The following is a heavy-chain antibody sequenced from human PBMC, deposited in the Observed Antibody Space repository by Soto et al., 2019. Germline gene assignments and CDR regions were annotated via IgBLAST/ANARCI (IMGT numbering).Heavy chain of an antibody. CDR2: ISGSGGST. V-gene: IGHV3-23*01. Sequence: VGSLRVSCAASGFTFSSYAMSWVRQAPGKGLEWVSAISGSGGSTYYADSVKGRFTISRDNSKNTLYLQMNSLRAEDTAVYYCAKVLFSGSYRPFDAFDIWGQGTMVTVSS. J-gene: IGHJ3*02. D-gene: IGHD1-26*01. CDR3: AKVLFSGSYRPFDAFDI. CDR1: GFTFSSYA.